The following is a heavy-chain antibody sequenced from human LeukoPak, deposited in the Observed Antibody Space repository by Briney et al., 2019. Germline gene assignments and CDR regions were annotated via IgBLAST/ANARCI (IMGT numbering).Heavy chain of an antibody. CDR2: IYYSGST. V-gene: IGHV4-30-4*08. Sequence: SETLSLTCTVSGGSISSGDYYWSWIRQPPGKGLEWIGYIYYSGSTYYNPSLKSRVTISVDTSKNQFSLKLSSVTAADTAVYYCAREYYYDSSGYFDDAFDIWGQGTMVTVSS. CDR1: GGSISSGDYY. D-gene: IGHD3-22*01. CDR3: AREYYYDSSGYFDDAFDI. J-gene: IGHJ3*02.